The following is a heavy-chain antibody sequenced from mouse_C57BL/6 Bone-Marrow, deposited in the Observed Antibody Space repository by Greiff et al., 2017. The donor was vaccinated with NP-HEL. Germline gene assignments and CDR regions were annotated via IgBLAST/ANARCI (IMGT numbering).Heavy chain of an antibody. V-gene: IGHV2-2*01. Sequence: QVQLQQSGPGLVQPSQCLYITCTVSGFSLTSYGVHWVRQSPGKGLEWLGVIWSGGSGDYNAAFISRLSISTDNTTSHDFFKMNSLQADEAAIYYCARNIYGYGWYFDFGGRGTAVTVTA. CDR3: ARNIYGYGWYFDF. CDR2: IWSGGSG. D-gene: IGHD1-1*01. J-gene: IGHJ1*03. CDR1: GFSLTSYG.